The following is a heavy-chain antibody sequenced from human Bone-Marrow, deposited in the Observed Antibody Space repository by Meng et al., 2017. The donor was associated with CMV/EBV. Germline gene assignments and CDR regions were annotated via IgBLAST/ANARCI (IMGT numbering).Heavy chain of an antibody. Sequence: KVSCKGSGYSFTSYWIGWVRQMPGKGLEWMGIIYPGDSDTRYSPSFQGQVTISADKSISTAYLQWSSLKASDTAMYYCASGTQVDTAMSGMDVWRQGTTVTVSS. V-gene: IGHV5-51*01. CDR2: IYPGDSDT. CDR3: ASGTQVDTAMSGMDV. D-gene: IGHD5-18*01. J-gene: IGHJ6*02. CDR1: GYSFTSYW.